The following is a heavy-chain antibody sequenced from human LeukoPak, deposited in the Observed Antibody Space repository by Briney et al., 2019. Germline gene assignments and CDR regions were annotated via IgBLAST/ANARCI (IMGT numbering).Heavy chain of an antibody. V-gene: IGHV3-15*01. CDR1: GFTFSNAW. Sequence: GGSLRLSCAASGFTFSNAWMSWVRQAPGKGLEWVGLIKSKTDGGTTDYAAPVKGRFTISRDDSKNTLYLQMNSLKTEDTAVYYCTTEYYDYVWGSYRFDPWGQGTLVTVSS. CDR2: IKSKTDGGTT. D-gene: IGHD3-16*02. CDR3: TTEYYDYVWGSYRFDP. J-gene: IGHJ5*02.